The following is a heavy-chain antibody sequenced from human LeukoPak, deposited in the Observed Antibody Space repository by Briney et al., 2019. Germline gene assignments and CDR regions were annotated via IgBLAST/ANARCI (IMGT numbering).Heavy chain of an antibody. Sequence: SETLSLTCTVSGGSISSYYWSWIRQPPGKGLEWIGYIYYSGSTNYNPSLKSRVTISVDTSKNQFSLKLSSVTAADTAVYYCARHTERWLGAFDIWGQGTMVTVSS. D-gene: IGHD6-19*01. J-gene: IGHJ3*02. V-gene: IGHV4-59*08. CDR1: GGSISSYY. CDR3: ARHTERWLGAFDI. CDR2: IYYSGST.